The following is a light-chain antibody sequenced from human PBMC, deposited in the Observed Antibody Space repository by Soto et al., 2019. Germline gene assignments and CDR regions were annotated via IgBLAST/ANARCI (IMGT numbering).Light chain of an antibody. CDR1: QSISSGY. CDR3: QQYGTSPWT. CDR2: GAS. V-gene: IGKV3-20*01. Sequence: MVLTKSPGTLSLAPEGRSRRSRRDRQSISSGYLAWYQQKPGQAPRLLIYGASSRATGIPDRFSGSGSGTDFTLTIRRLEPEDVAVYYCQQYGTSPWTFGQGTKVDI. J-gene: IGKJ1*01.